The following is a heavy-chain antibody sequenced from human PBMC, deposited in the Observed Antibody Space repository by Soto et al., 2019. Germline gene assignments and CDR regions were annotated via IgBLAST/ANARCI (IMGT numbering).Heavy chain of an antibody. Sequence: EVHLLESGGGLVQPGGSLRLSCAASGFTFSSYAMSWVRQAPGKGLEWVSAISSSGGDTYYTDSVKGRFTISRDNSKNTLYLQMHSLSAEDTAVYYCAKRYYYDNSGLWDYWGQGTLVTVSS. J-gene: IGHJ4*02. V-gene: IGHV3-23*01. CDR1: GFTFSSYA. CDR3: AKRYYYDNSGLWDY. CDR2: ISSSGGDT. D-gene: IGHD3-22*01.